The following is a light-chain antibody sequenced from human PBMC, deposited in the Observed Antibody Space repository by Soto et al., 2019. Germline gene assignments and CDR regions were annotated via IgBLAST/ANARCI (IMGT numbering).Light chain of an antibody. CDR3: QQYNNWPPWT. J-gene: IGKJ1*01. Sequence: EIVMTQSPATLSVSPGERATLSCRASQSVSSNLAWYQQKPGQASRLLIYGASTRATGIPARFSGSESGTEFTLTISSLQSEDFAVYYCQQYNNWPPWTFGQGTKV. CDR1: QSVSSN. V-gene: IGKV3-15*01. CDR2: GAS.